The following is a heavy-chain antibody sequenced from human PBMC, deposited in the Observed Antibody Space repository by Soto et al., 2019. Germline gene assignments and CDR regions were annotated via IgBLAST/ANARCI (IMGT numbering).Heavy chain of an antibody. CDR3: AREKAAAHGKYYYYGMDV. V-gene: IGHV1-46*01. CDR1: GYTFTSYY. Sequence: ASVKVSCKASGYTFTSYYMHWVRQAPGQGLEWMGIINPSGGSTSYAQKFQGRVTMTRDTSTSTVYMELSSLRSEDTAVYYCAREKAAAHGKYYYYGMDVWGQGTTVTVSS. D-gene: IGHD6-6*01. J-gene: IGHJ6*02. CDR2: INPSGGST.